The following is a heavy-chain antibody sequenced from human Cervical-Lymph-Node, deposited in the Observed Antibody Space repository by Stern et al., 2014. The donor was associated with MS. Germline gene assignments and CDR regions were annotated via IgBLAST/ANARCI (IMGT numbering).Heavy chain of an antibody. D-gene: IGHD6-19*01. V-gene: IGHV3-33*01. J-gene: IGHJ4*02. CDR1: GFTFHRYG. CDR2: IGDDGNNK. CDR3: ARESDPRDSNGWYFYDY. Sequence: VQLVESGGGVVQPGRSLRLSCAASGFTFHRYGMHWVRQAPGKGLEWVAVIGDDGNNKYYVDSVEGRFIISRDHSKNTFFLQMNSLRAEDTAVYYCARESDPRDSNGWYFYDYWGQGTLVTVPS.